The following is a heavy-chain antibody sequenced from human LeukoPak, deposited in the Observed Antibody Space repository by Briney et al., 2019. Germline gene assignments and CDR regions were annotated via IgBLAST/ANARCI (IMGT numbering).Heavy chain of an antibody. CDR2: ISGSGGST. CDR3: ANLRYQLLWGYFDY. V-gene: IGHV3-23*01. D-gene: IGHD2-2*01. Sequence: GRSLRLSCAASGFTFSSYAMSWVRQAPGKGLEWVSAISGSGGSTYYADSVKGRFTISRDNSKNTLYLQMNSLRAEDTAVYYCANLRYQLLWGYFDYWGQGTLVTVSS. J-gene: IGHJ4*02. CDR1: GFTFSSYA.